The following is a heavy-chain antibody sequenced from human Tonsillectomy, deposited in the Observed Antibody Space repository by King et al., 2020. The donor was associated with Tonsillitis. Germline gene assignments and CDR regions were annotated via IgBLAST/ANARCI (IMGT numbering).Heavy chain of an antibody. Sequence: VQLVESGAEVKKPGASVKVSCKTSGYAFTSSGISWVRQAPGQGLEWMGWISAYNGNTNYEQKLQGRVTMTTDTSTSTAYMELRSLRSDDTAVYFCARDLAYDSESYYTCDFWGQGTLVTVSS. V-gene: IGHV1-18*01. J-gene: IGHJ4*02. CDR1: GYAFTSSG. D-gene: IGHD3-10*01. CDR3: ARDLAYDSESYYTCDF. CDR2: ISAYNGNT.